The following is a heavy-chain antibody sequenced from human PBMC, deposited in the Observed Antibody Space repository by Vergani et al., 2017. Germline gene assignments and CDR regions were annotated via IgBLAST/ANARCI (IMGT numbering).Heavy chain of an antibody. CDR3: THTYPPGYDSSGYDDPSFYYGMDV. Sequence: QVQLVQSGAEVKKPGASVKVSCKASGYTFTSYYMHWVRQAPGQGLEWMGIINPSGGSPSYAQKFQGRVTMTRDTSTSTVYMELSSLRSEDTAWYYCTHTYPPGYDSSGYDDPSFYYGMDVGGQGSTVTVSS. CDR2: INPSGGSP. V-gene: IGHV1-46*01. CDR1: GYTFTSYY. J-gene: IGHJ6*02. D-gene: IGHD3-22*01.